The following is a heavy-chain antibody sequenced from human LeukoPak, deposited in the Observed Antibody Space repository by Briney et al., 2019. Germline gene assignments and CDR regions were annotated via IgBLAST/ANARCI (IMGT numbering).Heavy chain of an antibody. CDR3: AELGITMIGGV. V-gene: IGHV3-48*03. J-gene: IGHJ6*04. D-gene: IGHD3-10*02. CDR2: ISSSGSTI. Sequence: GGSLRLSCAASGFTFSSYEMNWVRQALGKWLEWVSYISSSGSTIYYADSVKGRFTISRDNAKNSLYLQMNSLRAEDTAVYYCAELGITMIGGVWGKGTTVTISS. CDR1: GFTFSSYE.